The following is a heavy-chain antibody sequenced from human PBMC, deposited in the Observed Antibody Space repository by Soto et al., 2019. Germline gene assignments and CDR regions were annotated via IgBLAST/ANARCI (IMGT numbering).Heavy chain of an antibody. V-gene: IGHV4-34*01. J-gene: IGHJ4*02. CDR3: ARDKITGLFDY. CDR2: INHSGNT. Sequence: QVQLQQWGAGLLKPSETLSLTCAVYGGSFSGYYWTWIRQPPGTGLEWIGEINHSGNTNYIPSLKCRVTISVDTSKHQFSLKLTSVTAADTAVYYCARDKITGLFDYWGQGTLVTVSS. D-gene: IGHD2-8*02. CDR1: GGSFSGYY.